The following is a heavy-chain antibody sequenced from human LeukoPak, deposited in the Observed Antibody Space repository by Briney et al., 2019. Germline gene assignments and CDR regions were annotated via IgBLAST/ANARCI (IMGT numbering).Heavy chain of an antibody. V-gene: IGHV1-3*01. CDR3: ARVSSPLQYNWFDP. CDR2: INAGNGNT. J-gene: IGHJ5*02. D-gene: IGHD1-14*01. CDR1: GYTFTSYA. Sequence: ASVKVSCTASGYTFTSYAMHWVRQAPGQRLEWMGWINAGNGNTKYSQKFQGRVTITRDTSASTAYMELSSLRSEDTAVYYCARVSSPLQYNWFDPWGQGTLVTVSS.